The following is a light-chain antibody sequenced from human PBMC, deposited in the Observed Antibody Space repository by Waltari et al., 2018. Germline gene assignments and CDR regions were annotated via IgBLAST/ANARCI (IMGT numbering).Light chain of an antibody. Sequence: IQLTQSPSSLSASVGDRVTITCRASQGIGSYLSWYQQKPGKGPNLLIYAASTLQSGVPSRVSGSGSGTDFILTISNLQPEDFATYYCQRLNCYPLTFGGGTKVEIK. CDR2: AAS. CDR1: QGIGSY. CDR3: QRLNCYPLT. V-gene: IGKV1-9*01. J-gene: IGKJ4*01.